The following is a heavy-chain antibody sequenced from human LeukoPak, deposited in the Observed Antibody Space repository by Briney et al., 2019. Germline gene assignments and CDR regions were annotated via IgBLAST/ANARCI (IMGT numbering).Heavy chain of an antibody. Sequence: GGSLRLSCAASGFTFSSYGMHWVRQAPGKGLEWVAVIWYDGSNKYYADSVKGRSTISRDNSKNTLYLQMNSLRAEDTAVYYCARDGDPTTVTPDYWGQGTLVTVSS. CDR1: GFTFSSYG. D-gene: IGHD4-17*01. CDR2: IWYDGSNK. CDR3: ARDGDPTTVTPDY. V-gene: IGHV3-33*01. J-gene: IGHJ4*02.